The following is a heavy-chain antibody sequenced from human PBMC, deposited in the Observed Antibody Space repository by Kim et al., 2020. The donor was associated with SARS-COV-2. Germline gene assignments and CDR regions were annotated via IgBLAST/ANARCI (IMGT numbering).Heavy chain of an antibody. CDR3: ARLPVDYYYYMDV. CDR1: GFTFSDYY. J-gene: IGHJ6*03. V-gene: IGHV3-11*01. CDR2: ISSSSITI. Sequence: GGSLRLSCAASGFTFSDYYMSWIRQAPGKGLEWVSYISSSSITIYYTDSVKGRFTISRDNAKNSLYLQMNSLRAEDTAGYYCARLPVDYYYYMDVWGKGTTVTVPS.